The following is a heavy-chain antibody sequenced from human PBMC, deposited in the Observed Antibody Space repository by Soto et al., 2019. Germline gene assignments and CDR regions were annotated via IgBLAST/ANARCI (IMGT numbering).Heavy chain of an antibody. D-gene: IGHD6-6*01. CDR3: ARRGYSSSSREGVWYYYYGMDV. CDR2: IYYSGST. V-gene: IGHV4-59*01. CDR1: GGSISSYY. J-gene: IGHJ6*02. Sequence: QVQLQESGPGLVKPSETLSLTCTVSGGSISSYYWSWIRQPPGKGLEWIGYIYYSGSTNYNPSLKSRVTISVDTSKNQFSLKLSSVTAADTAVYYCARRGYSSSSREGVWYYYYGMDVWGQGTTVTVSS.